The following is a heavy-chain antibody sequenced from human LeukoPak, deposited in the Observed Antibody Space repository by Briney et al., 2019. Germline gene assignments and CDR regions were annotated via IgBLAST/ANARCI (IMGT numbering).Heavy chain of an antibody. CDR3: ARGDLTAFLELLIDY. D-gene: IGHD2-15*01. CDR2: ISYDGSNK. V-gene: IGHV3-30-3*01. Sequence: GGSLRLSCAASGFTFSSYAMHWVRQAPGKGLEWVAVISYDGSNKYYADSVKGRFTISRDNSKNTLYLQMNSLRAEDTAVYYCARGDLTAFLELLIDYWGQGTLVTVSS. J-gene: IGHJ4*02. CDR1: GFTFSSYA.